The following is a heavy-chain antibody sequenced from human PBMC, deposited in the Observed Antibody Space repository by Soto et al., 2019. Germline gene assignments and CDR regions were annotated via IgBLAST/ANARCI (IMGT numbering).Heavy chain of an antibody. D-gene: IGHD3-10*01. J-gene: IGHJ4*02. Sequence: QVQLQESGPGLVKPSETLSLTCTVSGGSVSSGSYYWSWIRQPPGKGLEWIWYIYYSGSTNYNPSLKSRVTISVDTSKNQFSLKLSSVTAADTAVYYCARDRGWFGEFDYWGQGTLVTVSS. CDR1: GGSVSSGSYY. CDR3: ARDRGWFGEFDY. CDR2: IYYSGST. V-gene: IGHV4-61*01.